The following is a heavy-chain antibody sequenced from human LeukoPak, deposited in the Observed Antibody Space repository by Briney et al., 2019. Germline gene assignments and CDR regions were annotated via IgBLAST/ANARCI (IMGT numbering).Heavy chain of an antibody. CDR3: ANILYSGSYIDY. CDR1: GFTFSSYG. CDR2: IRYDGSNK. Sequence: GGSLRLSCAASGFTFSSYGMHWVRQAPGKGLEWVAFIRYDGSNKYYADSVKGRFTISRDNSKNTLYLQMNSLRAEDTAVYYCANILYSGSYIDYWGQGTLVTVSS. D-gene: IGHD1-26*01. J-gene: IGHJ4*02. V-gene: IGHV3-30*02.